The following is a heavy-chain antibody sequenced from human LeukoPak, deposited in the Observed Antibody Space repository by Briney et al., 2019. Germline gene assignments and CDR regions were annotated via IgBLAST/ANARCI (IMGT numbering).Heavy chain of an antibody. V-gene: IGHV1-24*01. CDR2: FDPEDGET. CDR3: ATEVGCSSTSCYMGDY. J-gene: IGHJ4*02. Sequence: ASVKVSCKVSGYTLTELSMHGVRQAPGKGGEWMGGFDPEDGETIYAQKFQGRDTMTEDTSTDTAYMELSSLRSEDTAVYYCATEVGCSSTSCYMGDYWGQGTLVTVSS. CDR1: GYTLTELS. D-gene: IGHD2-2*01.